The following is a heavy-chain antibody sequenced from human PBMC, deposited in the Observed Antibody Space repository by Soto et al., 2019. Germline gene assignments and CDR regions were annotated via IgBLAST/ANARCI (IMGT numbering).Heavy chain of an antibody. J-gene: IGHJ5*02. CDR3: AQKRITIFGVVTRNWFDP. D-gene: IGHD3-3*01. CDR1: GGSFSGYY. CDR2: INHSGST. Sequence: QVQLQQWGAGLLKPSETLSLTCAVYGGSFSGYYWSWIRQPPGKGLEWIGEINHSGSTNYNPSLKSRVTISVDTSKNQFSLKLSSVTAADTAVYYCAQKRITIFGVVTRNWFDPWGQGTLVTVSS. V-gene: IGHV4-34*01.